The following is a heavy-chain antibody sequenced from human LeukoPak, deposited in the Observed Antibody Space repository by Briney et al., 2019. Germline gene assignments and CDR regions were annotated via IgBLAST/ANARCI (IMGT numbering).Heavy chain of an antibody. Sequence: GGSLRLSCAASGFTFSSYAMSWVRQAPGKGLEWVSAISGSGNSTYYADSVKGRFTISRDNSKNTLYLQMNSLRAEDTAVYHCARDLYGGYLGLDYWGQGTLVTVSS. D-gene: IGHD5-12*01. J-gene: IGHJ4*02. CDR1: GFTFSSYA. CDR3: ARDLYGGYLGLDY. V-gene: IGHV3-23*01. CDR2: ISGSGNST.